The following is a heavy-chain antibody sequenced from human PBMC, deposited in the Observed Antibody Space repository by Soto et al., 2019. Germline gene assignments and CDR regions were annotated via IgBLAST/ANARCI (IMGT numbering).Heavy chain of an antibody. Sequence: SETLSLTCTVSSASFTTYYWCWIRKPAGKGLEWIGRIYSTGSTLYNPSLKSRITMSVDKYKNQYSLKLSAVTPADTAVFYCAGGPGADYFDYWGQGALVTVSS. J-gene: IGHJ4*02. V-gene: IGHV4-4*07. CDR2: IYSTGST. D-gene: IGHD7-27*01. CDR3: AGGPGADYFDY. CDR1: SASFTTYY.